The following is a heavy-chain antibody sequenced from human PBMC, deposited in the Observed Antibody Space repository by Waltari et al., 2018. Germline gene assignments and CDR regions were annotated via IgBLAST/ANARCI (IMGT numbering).Heavy chain of an antibody. D-gene: IGHD2-21*02. CDR1: GGTFSSHA. J-gene: IGHJ4*02. V-gene: IGHV1-69*05. CDR3: ASTTVQGDYYFDY. CDR2: IIPIGGTA. Sequence: QVQLVQSGAEVKKPGSSVKVSCKASGGTFSSHAISWVRQATGQGLEWMGGIIPIGGTANYAQKFQGRVTITTDESTSTAYMERSRLGSEDTAVYYCASTTVQGDYYFDYWGQGTLVTVSS.